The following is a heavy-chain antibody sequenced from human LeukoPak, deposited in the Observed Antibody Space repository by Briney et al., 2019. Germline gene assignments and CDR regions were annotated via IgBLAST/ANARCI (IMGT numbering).Heavy chain of an antibody. V-gene: IGHV3-23*01. J-gene: IGHJ3*02. CDR3: ARNSSGFKLGDAFDI. CDR2: INGGAYST. CDR1: GFTFSSYA. Sequence: PGGSLRLSCAASGFTFSSYAMTWVRQAPGKGLEWISAINGGAYSTSYADSVKDRFTISRDNSKNTLYLQMNSLRAEDTAVYYCARNSSGFKLGDAFDIWGQGTLVTVSS. D-gene: IGHD3-22*01.